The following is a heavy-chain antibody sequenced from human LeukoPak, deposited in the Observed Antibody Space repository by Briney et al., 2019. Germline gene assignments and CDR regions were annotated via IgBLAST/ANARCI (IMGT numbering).Heavy chain of an antibody. CDR2: IYHSGST. V-gene: IGHV4-61*01. Sequence: SETLSLTCTVTGDSVSSGSSYWSWIRQPPGKGLEWIGYIYHSGSTNYNPSLKNRVTISLDTSKNQFSLKLSSVTAADTAVYYCARGSGWYSVYWGQGTLVTVSS. D-gene: IGHD6-19*01. CDR1: GDSVSSGSSY. J-gene: IGHJ4*02. CDR3: ARGSGWYSVY.